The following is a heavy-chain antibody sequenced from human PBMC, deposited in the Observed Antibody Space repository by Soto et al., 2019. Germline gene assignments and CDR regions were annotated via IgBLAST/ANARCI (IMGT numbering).Heavy chain of an antibody. CDR3: AKGDTTAAGVVDY. J-gene: IGHJ4*02. D-gene: IGHD6-13*01. Sequence: GGSLRLSCAASGFTFSSHAMSWVRQAPGKGLEWVSAISGSGDNTYYADSVKGRFTISRDNSKNTLYLQMNSLRVEDTALYYCAKGDTTAAGVVDYWGQGTLVTVSS. CDR2: ISGSGDNT. V-gene: IGHV3-23*01. CDR1: GFTFSSHA.